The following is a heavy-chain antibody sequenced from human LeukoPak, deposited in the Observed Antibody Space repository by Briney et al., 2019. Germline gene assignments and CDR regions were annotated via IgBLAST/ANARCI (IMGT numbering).Heavy chain of an antibody. CDR3: ARGENSKTYPVSGY. V-gene: IGHV3-30*03. J-gene: IGHJ4*02. CDR1: GFTFSSYG. D-gene: IGHD2/OR15-2a*01. Sequence: GKSLRLSCAASGFTFSSYGMHWVRQAPGKGLEWVAVISSDGSSKYYIDSVKGRFTISRDNSKNTLFLQKNSLRAEDTAVYYCARGENSKTYPVSGYWGQGTLVTVSS. CDR2: ISSDGSSK.